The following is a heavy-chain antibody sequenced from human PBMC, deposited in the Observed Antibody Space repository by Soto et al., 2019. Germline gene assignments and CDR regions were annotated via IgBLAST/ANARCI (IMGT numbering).Heavy chain of an antibody. CDR2: MYYSGST. Sequence: PSETLSLTCTVSGGSVTEDHWSWVRQPPGKGLEWIGYMYYSGSTNNNPSLKSRVTVSLDSSKNQLSLKLTSVTAADTAVYYCTTGKQLGRFDYWGQGILVTVSS. CDR1: GGSVTEDH. V-gene: IGHV4-59*02. J-gene: IGHJ4*02. CDR3: TTGKQLGRFDY. D-gene: IGHD3-10*01.